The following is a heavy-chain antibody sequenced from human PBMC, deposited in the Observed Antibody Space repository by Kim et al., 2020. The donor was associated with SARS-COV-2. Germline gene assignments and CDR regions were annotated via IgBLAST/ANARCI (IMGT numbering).Heavy chain of an antibody. CDR3: VKVYRSSPNLRYFDY. J-gene: IGHJ4*02. CDR1: GFTFSSCV. D-gene: IGHD2-8*01. Sequence: GGSLRLSCAVSGFTFSSCVMTWVRQAPGKGLEWVSIISGSGGSTYYADSVKGRFTISRDNSKNTLYLQMNSLRAEDTAVYYCVKVYRSSPNLRYFDYWGQGTLVTVSS. CDR2: ISGSGGST. V-gene: IGHV3-23*01.